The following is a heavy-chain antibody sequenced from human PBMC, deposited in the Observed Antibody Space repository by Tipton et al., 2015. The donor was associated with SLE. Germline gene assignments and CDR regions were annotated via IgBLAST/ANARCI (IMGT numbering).Heavy chain of an antibody. CDR3: ARSSGAAAGYNWFDP. Sequence: QLVQSGAEVKKPGESLKISCKVSGYSFTSYWIGWVRQLPGRGLEWMGIIYPGDSDTRYSPSFQGQVTISADTPITTAYLQWSSQKASDAAMYHCARSSGAAAGYNWFDPWGQGTLVTVSS. CDR2: IYPGDSDT. V-gene: IGHV5-51*04. J-gene: IGHJ5*02. D-gene: IGHD6-13*01. CDR1: GYSFTSYW.